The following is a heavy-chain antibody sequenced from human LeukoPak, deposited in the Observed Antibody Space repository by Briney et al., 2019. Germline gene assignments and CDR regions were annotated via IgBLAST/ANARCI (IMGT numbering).Heavy chain of an antibody. CDR3: ARHGWAPVGMDV. J-gene: IGHJ6*02. CDR2: IYYSGST. V-gene: IGHV4-59*08. CDR1: GGSISSYY. D-gene: IGHD6-19*01. Sequence: SETLSLTCTVSGGSISSYYWSWIRQPPGKGLEWIGYIYYSGSTNYNPSLKSRVTISVDTSKNQFSLKLSSVTAADTAVYYCARHGWAPVGMDVWGQGTTVTVSS.